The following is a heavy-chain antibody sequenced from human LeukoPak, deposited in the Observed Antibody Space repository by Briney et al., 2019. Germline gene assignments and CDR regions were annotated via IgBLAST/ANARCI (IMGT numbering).Heavy chain of an antibody. J-gene: IGHJ6*03. D-gene: IGHD2-15*01. CDR1: GFTVNNKY. V-gene: IGHV3-53*01. Sequence: GGSLRLSCAASGFTVNNKYMNWVRQAPGKGLEWVSVISSGDNTYYADSVKGRFTISRDNSKNTLYLQMNSLRVEDTAVYYCARQGYSSGDMDVWGKGTTVTVSS. CDR2: ISSGDNT. CDR3: ARQGYSSGDMDV.